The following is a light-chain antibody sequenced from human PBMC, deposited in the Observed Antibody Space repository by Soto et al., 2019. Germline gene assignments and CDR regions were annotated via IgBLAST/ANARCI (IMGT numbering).Light chain of an antibody. Sequence: EIVMTQSPATLSVSPGERATLSCRASQSVSSNLAWYQQKSGQAPRLLIYGASTRATGLPARFSGSGSGTEFSLTITSLQSEDFAVYYCQQYNNWPPTWTFGQGTKVDI. CDR3: QQYNNWPPTWT. CDR2: GAS. V-gene: IGKV3-15*01. CDR1: QSVSSN. J-gene: IGKJ1*01.